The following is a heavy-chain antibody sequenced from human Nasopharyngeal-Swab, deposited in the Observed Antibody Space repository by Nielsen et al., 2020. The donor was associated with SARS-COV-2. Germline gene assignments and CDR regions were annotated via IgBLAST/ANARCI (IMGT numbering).Heavy chain of an antibody. CDR3: ARDRWRLRFGELLGRYYYGMDV. J-gene: IGHJ6*02. CDR1: GFTFSSYS. V-gene: IGHV3-48*02. CDR2: ISSSSSTI. D-gene: IGHD3-10*01. Sequence: GESLKISCAASGFTFSSYSMNWVRQAPGKGLEWVSYISSSSSTIYSADSVKGRFTISRDNARNSLYLQMNSLRDEDTAVYFCARDRWRLRFGELLGRYYYGMDVWGQGTTVTVSS.